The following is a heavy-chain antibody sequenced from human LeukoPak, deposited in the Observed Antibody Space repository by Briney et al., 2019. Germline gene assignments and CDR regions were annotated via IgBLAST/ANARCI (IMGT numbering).Heavy chain of an antibody. V-gene: IGHV4-34*01. J-gene: IGHJ4*02. D-gene: IGHD6-13*01. Sequence: PSESLSLTCAVYGGSFSGYDWSWIRLPPGKGLEWIGEINHSGSTNYNPSLKSRVTISVDTSKNQFSLKLSSVTAADTAVYYCASSSSWYGYYFDYWGQGTLVTVSS. CDR1: GGSFSGYD. CDR2: INHSGST. CDR3: ASSSSWYGYYFDY.